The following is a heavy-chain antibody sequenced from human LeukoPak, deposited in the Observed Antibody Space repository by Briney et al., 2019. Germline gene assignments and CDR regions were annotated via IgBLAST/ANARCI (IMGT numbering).Heavy chain of an antibody. CDR1: GSTFSSYS. CDR3: VVDLSGSADY. V-gene: IGHV3-21*01. D-gene: IGHD3-10*01. CDR2: ISSSSSYI. Sequence: GGSLRLSCAASGSTFSSYSMNWVRQAPGKGLEWVSSISSSSSYIYYADSVKGRFTISRDNAKNTLYLQMNSLRTEDSALYYCVVDLSGSADYWGQGTLVTVSS. J-gene: IGHJ4*02.